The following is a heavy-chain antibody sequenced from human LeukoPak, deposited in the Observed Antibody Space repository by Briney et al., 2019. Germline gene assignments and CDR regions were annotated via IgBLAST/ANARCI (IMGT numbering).Heavy chain of an antibody. CDR3: ARHSKYANNWFDP. V-gene: IGHV1-2*02. D-gene: IGHD4-11*01. J-gene: IGHJ5*02. Sequence: ASVKVSCKASGYTFSDYYIHWGRQAPGQGPEWMGWINPNSAGTKYAQKFQGRVTMTWDTSISTAYMELSRLTSDDTAVYYCARHSKYANNWFDPWGQGTLVTVSA. CDR2: INPNSAGT. CDR1: GYTFSDYY.